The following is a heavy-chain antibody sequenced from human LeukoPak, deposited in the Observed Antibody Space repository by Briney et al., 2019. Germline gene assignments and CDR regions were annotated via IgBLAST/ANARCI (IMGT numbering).Heavy chain of an antibody. CDR2: INPNSGGT. CDR3: ARAQGKYGMDV. V-gene: IGHV1-2*02. J-gene: IGHJ6*02. CDR1: GYTFTSYG. Sequence: PLASVKVSCKASGYTFTSYGISWVRQAPGQGLEWMGWINPNSGGTNYAQKFQGRVTMTRDTSISTAYMELSRLRSDDTAVYYCARAQGKYGMDVWGQGTTVTVSS.